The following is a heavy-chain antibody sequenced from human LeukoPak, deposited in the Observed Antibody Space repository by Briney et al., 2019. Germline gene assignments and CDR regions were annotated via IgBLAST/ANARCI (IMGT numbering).Heavy chain of an antibody. CDR2: ISSSSSYI. CDR1: GFTFSSYS. D-gene: IGHD2-21*01. CDR3: ARDVNCGDDAFDI. J-gene: IGHJ3*02. Sequence: NPGGSLRLSCAASGFTFSSYSMNWVRQAPGKGLEWVSSISSSSSYIYYADSVKGRFTISRDNAKNSLYLQMNSLRAEDTAVYYCARDVNCGDDAFDIWGQGTMVTVSS. V-gene: IGHV3-21*01.